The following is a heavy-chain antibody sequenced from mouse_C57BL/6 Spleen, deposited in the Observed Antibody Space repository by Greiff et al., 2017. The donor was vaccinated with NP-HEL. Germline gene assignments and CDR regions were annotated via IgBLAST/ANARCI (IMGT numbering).Heavy chain of an antibody. V-gene: IGHV1-81*01. Sequence: VQGVESGAELARPGASVKLSCKASGYTFTSYGISWVKQRTGQGLEWIGEIYPRSGNTYYNEKFKGKATLTADKSSSTAYMELRSLTSEDSAVYFCARRGSMGGNYGGAMDYWGQGTSVTVSS. CDR1: GYTFTSYG. CDR3: ARRGSMGGNYGGAMDY. D-gene: IGHD2-1*01. CDR2: IYPRSGNT. J-gene: IGHJ4*01.